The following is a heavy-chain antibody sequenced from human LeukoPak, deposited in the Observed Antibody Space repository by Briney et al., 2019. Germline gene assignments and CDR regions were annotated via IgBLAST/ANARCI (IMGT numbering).Heavy chain of an antibody. Sequence: GGSLRLSCAASGFTFSSFAMNWVRQAPRKGLEWVTGISGTGRTILYADSVKGRFTISRDNAKNSLYLQVNSLRAEDTAVYYCARDFWNYFNYWGQGTLVTVSS. D-gene: IGHD3-3*01. CDR3: ARDFWNYFNY. J-gene: IGHJ4*02. CDR1: GFTFSSFA. V-gene: IGHV3-23*01. CDR2: ISGTGRTI.